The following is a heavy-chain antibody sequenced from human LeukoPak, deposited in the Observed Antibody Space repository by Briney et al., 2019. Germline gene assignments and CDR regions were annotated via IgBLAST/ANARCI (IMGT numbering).Heavy chain of an antibody. Sequence: GGSLRLSCAASGFTFSAYSMNWVRQAPGKGLEWVSYISISSSTIYYADSVRGRFTISRDNAMNSLYLRMNSLRAEDTAVYYCARAHPAHDYWGQGTLVTVSS. J-gene: IGHJ4*02. CDR1: GFTFSAYS. CDR2: ISISSSTI. V-gene: IGHV3-48*01. CDR3: ARAHPAHDY.